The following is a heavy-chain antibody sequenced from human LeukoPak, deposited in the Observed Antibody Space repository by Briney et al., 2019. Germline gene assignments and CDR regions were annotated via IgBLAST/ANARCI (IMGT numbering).Heavy chain of an antibody. Sequence: SVKVSCKASGGTFSSYAISWVRQAPGQGLEWMGGIIPIFGTANYAQKFQGRVTITTDESTSTAYMELSSLRSEDTAVYYCAREVLAAAGTKRIRWFDPWGQGTLVTVSS. CDR2: IIPIFGTA. CDR1: GGTFSSYA. D-gene: IGHD6-13*01. CDR3: AREVLAAAGTKRIRWFDP. V-gene: IGHV1-69*05. J-gene: IGHJ5*02.